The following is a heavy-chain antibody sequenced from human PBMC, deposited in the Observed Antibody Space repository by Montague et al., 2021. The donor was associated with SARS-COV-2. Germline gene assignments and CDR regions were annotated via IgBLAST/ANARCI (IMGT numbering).Heavy chain of an antibody. CDR2: IYSNGDK. J-gene: IGHJ4*02. D-gene: IGHD3-9*01. CDR3: AHLIRYYDIFTGIPFDD. V-gene: IGHV2-5*01. Sequence: PALVKPTQTLTLTCTFSGFSLSTPNVGVAWIRQPPGKALEWLAVIYSNGDKRYSPSLQRRLPITKDTSRNQVVLSLTNVDPLDTATYYCAHLIRYYDIFTGIPFDDWGQGTQVTVSS. CDR1: GFSLSTPNVG.